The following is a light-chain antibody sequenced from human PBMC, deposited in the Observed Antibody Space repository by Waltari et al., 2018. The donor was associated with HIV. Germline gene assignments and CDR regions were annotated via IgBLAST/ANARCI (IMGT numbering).Light chain of an antibody. V-gene: IGLV1-40*01. CDR1: SSNIGADYA. J-gene: IGLJ2*01. CDR3: QSYDSSLSAVL. Sequence: QSVLTQPPSVSGAPGQRVTISCTGSSSNIGADYAVQWYQQLPGTAPKLLIYGYNNRPSWVPDRFSGSKSGTSASLAITGLQAEDEADYYCQSYDSSLSAVLFGGGTKLTVL. CDR2: GYN.